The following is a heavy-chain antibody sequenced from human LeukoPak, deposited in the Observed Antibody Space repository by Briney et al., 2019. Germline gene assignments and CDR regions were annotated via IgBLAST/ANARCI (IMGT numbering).Heavy chain of an antibody. J-gene: IGHJ6*04. D-gene: IGHD5-12*01. Sequence: GGSLRLSCTASGFTFGDYAMSWFRRAPGKGLEWVGFIRSKAYGGTTAYAASVEGRFIISRDDSKSIAYLQMNDLKTEDTAVYYCTRDRWGGGYTSLGMDVWGKGTTVTISS. CDR2: IRSKAYGGTT. CDR1: GFTFGDYA. V-gene: IGHV3-49*03. CDR3: TRDRWGGGYTSLGMDV.